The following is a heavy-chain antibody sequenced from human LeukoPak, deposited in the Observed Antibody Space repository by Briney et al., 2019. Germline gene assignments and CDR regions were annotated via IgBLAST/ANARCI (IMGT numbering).Heavy chain of an antibody. Sequence: SETLSLTCTVSGGSISSYYWIWIRQPAGKGLEWIGRIYTSGSTNYNPSLKSRVTMSVDTSKNQFSLKLSSVTAADTAVYYCARESTVTTIYFDYWGQGTLVTVSS. V-gene: IGHV4-4*07. D-gene: IGHD4-17*01. CDR1: GGSISSYY. CDR2: IYTSGST. J-gene: IGHJ4*02. CDR3: ARESTVTTIYFDY.